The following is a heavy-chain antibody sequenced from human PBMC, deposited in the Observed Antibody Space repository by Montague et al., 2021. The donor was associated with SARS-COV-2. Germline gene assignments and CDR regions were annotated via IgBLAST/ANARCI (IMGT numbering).Heavy chain of an antibody. CDR2: INHSGTT. V-gene: IGHV4-34*01. CDR1: GGSFSGYY. D-gene: IGHD4-23*01. Sequence: SETLSLTCAVYGGSFSGYYWTWIRQSPGKSLEWIAEINHSGTTNYNFNPSLRSRVTISVDTSKSQFSLKLSSVTAADTGVYYCARWDAQTLTLIGLRGKSASDYWGQGTLVTVSS. CDR3: ARWDAQTLTLIGLRGKSASDY. J-gene: IGHJ4*02.